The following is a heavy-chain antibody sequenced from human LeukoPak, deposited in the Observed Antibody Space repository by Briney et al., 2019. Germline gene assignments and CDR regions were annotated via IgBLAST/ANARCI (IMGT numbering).Heavy chain of an antibody. Sequence: GGSLRLSCAASGFTFSSYGMHWVRQAPGKGLEWVAVISYDGSNINYAESVKGRFTISRDNSKNTLYLQMNSLRAEDTAVYYCAKDQYFVTGYYSHMDVWGRGTTVTISS. V-gene: IGHV3-30*18. CDR1: GFTFSSYG. CDR2: ISYDGSNI. D-gene: IGHD2-21*02. J-gene: IGHJ6*03. CDR3: AKDQYFVTGYYSHMDV.